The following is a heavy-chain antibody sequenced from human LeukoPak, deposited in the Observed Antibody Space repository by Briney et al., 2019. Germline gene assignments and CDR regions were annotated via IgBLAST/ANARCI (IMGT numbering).Heavy chain of an antibody. CDR1: GGSISSYY. CDR2: IYYSGST. J-gene: IGHJ5*02. CDR3: ARGMGSIAARSWFDP. D-gene: IGHD6-6*01. Sequence: PSETLSLTCTVSGGSISSYYWSWIRQPPGKGLEWIGYIYYSGSTNYNPSLKSRATISVDTSKNQFSLKLSSVTAADTAVYYCARGMGSIAARSWFDPWGQGTLVTVSS. V-gene: IGHV4-59*01.